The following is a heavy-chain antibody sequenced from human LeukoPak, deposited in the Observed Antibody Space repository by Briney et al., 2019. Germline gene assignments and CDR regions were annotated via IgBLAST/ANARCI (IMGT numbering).Heavy chain of an antibody. Sequence: GGSLRLSCGASGFPFSNYGMHWVRQAPGKGLEGVAFIRDDGSSKYYADSVKGRFTISRDNSKNTLYVQMNSLRAEDTAVYYCAKGGSSSWSSDVWGQGTTVTVSS. D-gene: IGHD6-13*01. CDR2: IRDDGSSK. CDR1: GFPFSNYG. CDR3: AKGGSSSWSSDV. V-gene: IGHV3-30*02. J-gene: IGHJ6*02.